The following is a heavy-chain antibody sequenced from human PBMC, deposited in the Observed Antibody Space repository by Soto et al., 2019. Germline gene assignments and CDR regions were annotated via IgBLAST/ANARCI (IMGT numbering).Heavy chain of an antibody. V-gene: IGHV1-18*04. CDR1: GYTFTSYG. Sequence: ASVKVSCKSSGYTFTSYGISLVRQAPGQGLAWMGWISAYNGNTNYAQKLQGRVTMTTDTSTSTDYMELRSLRSDDTAVYYCARGTMVRGVINYFDYRGQATLLTVS. D-gene: IGHD3-10*01. J-gene: IGHJ4*02. CDR2: ISAYNGNT. CDR3: ARGTMVRGVINYFDY.